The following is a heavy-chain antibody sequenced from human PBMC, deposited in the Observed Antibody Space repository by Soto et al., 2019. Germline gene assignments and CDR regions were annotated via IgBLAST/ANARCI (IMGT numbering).Heavy chain of an antibody. CDR1: GFTFSSYG. Sequence: PGGSLRLSCAASGFTFSSYGMHWVRQAPGKGLEWVAVIWYDGSNKYYADSVKGRFTISRDNSKNTLYLQMNSLRAEDTAVYYCARDVSSLLGYYYGMGFWGQGTTVTVSS. CDR2: IWYDGSNK. CDR3: ARDVSSLLGYYYGMGF. J-gene: IGHJ6*02. V-gene: IGHV3-33*08. D-gene: IGHD2-15*01.